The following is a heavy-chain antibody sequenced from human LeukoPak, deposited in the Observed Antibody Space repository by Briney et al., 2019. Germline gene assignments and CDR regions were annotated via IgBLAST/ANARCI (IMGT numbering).Heavy chain of an antibody. J-gene: IGHJ5*02. V-gene: IGHV4-59*01. CDR3: ARLGGRMITFGGVIGPSWFDP. CDR1: GGSIGSYY. Sequence: SETLSLTCTVSGGSIGSYYCSWIRQPPGKGLEWIGYIYYSGSTNYNPSLKSRGTISLDTSKNQFSLKLSSVTAADTAIYYCARLGGRMITFGGVIGPSWFDPWGQGTLVTVSS. CDR2: IYYSGST. D-gene: IGHD3-16*02.